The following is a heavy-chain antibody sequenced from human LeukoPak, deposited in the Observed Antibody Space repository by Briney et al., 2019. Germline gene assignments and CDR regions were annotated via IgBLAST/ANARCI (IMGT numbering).Heavy chain of an antibody. Sequence: PGGSLRLSCAASGFTFSSYSMNWVRQAPGKGLEWVSCISSSGSYIYYADSLKGRFTISRDNAKNSLYLQMNSLRAEDTAVYYYALGRSSSWYADYWGQETLVTVSS. V-gene: IGHV3-21*01. CDR1: GFTFSSYS. D-gene: IGHD6-13*01. CDR3: ALGRSSSWYADY. CDR2: ISSSGSYI. J-gene: IGHJ4*02.